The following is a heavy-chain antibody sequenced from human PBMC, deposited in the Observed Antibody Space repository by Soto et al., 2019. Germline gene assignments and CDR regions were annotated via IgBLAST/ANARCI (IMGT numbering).Heavy chain of an antibody. D-gene: IGHD1-1*01. CDR3: ARGRYGDY. CDR1: GYAFTTYG. J-gene: IGHJ4*02. CDR2: ISGYNGNT. Sequence: QVHLVQSGAEVKKPGASVKVSCKGSGYAFTTYGITWVRQAPGQGLEWMGWISGYNGNTNFAQKIQGRVTVTRDTSTSTAYMELRSLRSDDTAVYYWARGRYGDYWGQGALVTVSS. V-gene: IGHV1-18*01.